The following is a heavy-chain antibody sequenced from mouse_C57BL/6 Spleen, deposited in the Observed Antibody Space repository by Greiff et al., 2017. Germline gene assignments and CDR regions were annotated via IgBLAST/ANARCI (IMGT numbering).Heavy chain of an antibody. CDR1: GYTFTSYW. Sequence: QVQLQQPGAELVKPGASVKMSCKASGYTFTSYWITWVKQRPGQGLEWIGDIYPGSGSTNYNEKFKSKATLTVDTSSSTAYMQLSSLTSEDSAVYDCARETTVVAHLYFGVWGTGTTVTVSS. V-gene: IGHV1-55*01. D-gene: IGHD1-1*01. CDR3: ARETTVVAHLYFGV. J-gene: IGHJ1*03. CDR2: IYPGSGST.